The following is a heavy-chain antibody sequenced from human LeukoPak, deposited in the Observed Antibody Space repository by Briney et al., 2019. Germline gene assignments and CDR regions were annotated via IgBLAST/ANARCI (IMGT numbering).Heavy chain of an antibody. CDR1: GYTFTSYD. J-gene: IGHJ6*03. V-gene: IGHV1-8*01. D-gene: IGHD3-10*01. CDR3: ARGPGKWLLRAVRGYYYYYMDV. CDR2: MNPNSGNT. Sequence: GASVKVSCKASGYTFTSYDINWVRQATGQGLEWMGWMNPNSGNTGYAQKFQGRVTMTRNTSISTAYMELSSLRSEDTAVYYCARGPGKWLLRAVRGYYYYYMDVWGKGTTVTISS.